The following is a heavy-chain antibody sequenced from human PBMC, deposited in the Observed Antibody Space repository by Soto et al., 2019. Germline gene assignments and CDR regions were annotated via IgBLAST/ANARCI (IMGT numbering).Heavy chain of an antibody. V-gene: IGHV1-18*01. CDR3: ARGRYWNYECFDP. CDR1: GYSFTSYG. J-gene: IGHJ5*02. Sequence: ASVKGSCKASGYSFTSYGSGWVRQAPGQGLEWMGWISAYNGNTNYAQKLQGRVTMTTDTSTSTAYMELRSLRSDDTAVYYCARGRYWNYECFDPWGQGTLVTVSS. D-gene: IGHD1-7*01. CDR2: ISAYNGNT.